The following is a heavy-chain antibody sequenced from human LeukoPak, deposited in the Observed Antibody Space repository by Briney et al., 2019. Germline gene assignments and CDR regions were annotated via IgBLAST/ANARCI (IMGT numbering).Heavy chain of an antibody. Sequence: PGGSLRLPCAASGFAFSSYAMNWVRQAPGKGLEWVSFISSSSNTVYYADSMKGRFTISRDNAENSLYLQMNSLRAEDTAVYYCARDRMGGSFDYWGQGTLVTVSS. CDR2: ISSSSNTV. D-gene: IGHD2-15*01. CDR3: ARDRMGGSFDY. V-gene: IGHV3-48*01. CDR1: GFAFSSYA. J-gene: IGHJ4*02.